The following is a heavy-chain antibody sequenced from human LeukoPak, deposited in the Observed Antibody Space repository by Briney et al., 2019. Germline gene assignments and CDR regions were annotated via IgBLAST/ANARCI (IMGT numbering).Heavy chain of an antibody. V-gene: IGHV4-38-2*02. J-gene: IGHJ4*02. D-gene: IGHD3-3*01. Sequence: SETLSLTCTVSGYSISSGYYWGWIRQPPGKGLEWIGSIYHSGSTYYNPSLKSRVTISVDTSKNQLSLKLSSVSAADTAVYYCARLWSGYRPPDYWGQGTLVTVSS. CDR2: IYHSGST. CDR3: ARLWSGYRPPDY. CDR1: GYSISSGYY.